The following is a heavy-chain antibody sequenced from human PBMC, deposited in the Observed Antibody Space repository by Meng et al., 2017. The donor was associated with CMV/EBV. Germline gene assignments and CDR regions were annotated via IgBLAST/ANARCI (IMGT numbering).Heavy chain of an antibody. CDR2: IYYSGST. V-gene: IGHV4-39*07. Sequence: SETLSLTCTVSGGSISSSRYYWGWIRQPPGKGLEWIGSIYYSGSTYYNPSLKSRVTISVDTSKNQFSLKLSSVTAADTAVYYCASAGDYGGNSKYYFDYWGQGTLVTVSS. CDR3: ASAGDYGGNSKYYFDY. J-gene: IGHJ4*02. D-gene: IGHD4-23*01. CDR1: GGSISSSRYY.